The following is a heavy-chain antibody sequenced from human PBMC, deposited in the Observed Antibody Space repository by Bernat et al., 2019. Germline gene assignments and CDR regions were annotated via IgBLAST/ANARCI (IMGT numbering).Heavy chain of an antibody. CDR1: GGSFSGYY. CDR2: INHSGST. Sequence: QVQLQQWGAGLLKPSETLSLTCAVYGGSFSGYYWSWIRQPPGKGLEWIGEINHSGSTNYNPSLKSRVTISVDTSKNQFSLKLSSVTAADTAVYYCARGKRGIAAATRYYYGMDVWGQGTTVTVSS. CDR3: ARGKRGIAAATRYYYGMDV. D-gene: IGHD6-13*01. V-gene: IGHV4-34*01. J-gene: IGHJ6*02.